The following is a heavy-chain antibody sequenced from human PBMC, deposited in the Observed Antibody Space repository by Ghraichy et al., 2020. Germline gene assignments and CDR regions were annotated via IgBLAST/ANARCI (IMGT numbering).Heavy chain of an antibody. CDR2: ISGSGGST. CDR1: GFTFSSYA. Sequence: GGSLRLSCAASGFTFSSYAMSWVRQAPGKGLEWVSAISGSGGSTYYADSVKGRFTISRDNSKNTLYLQMNSLRAEDTAVYYCAKDQDTAMVGYYYGMDVWGQGTTVTVSS. D-gene: IGHD5-18*01. J-gene: IGHJ6*02. CDR3: AKDQDTAMVGYYYGMDV. V-gene: IGHV3-23*01.